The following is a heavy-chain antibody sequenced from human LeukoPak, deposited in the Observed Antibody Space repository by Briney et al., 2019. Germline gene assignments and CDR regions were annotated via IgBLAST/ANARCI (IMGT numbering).Heavy chain of an antibody. D-gene: IGHD3-10*02. CDR1: GGSIGSSNW. CDR2: IYTSGST. Sequence: KSSETLSLTCAVSGGSIGSSNWWSWVRQPAGKGLEWIGRIYTSGSTNYNPSLKSRVTISVDTSKNQFSLKLSSVTAADTAVYYCARDLNYVGPFDIWGQGTMVTVSS. J-gene: IGHJ3*02. CDR3: ARDLNYVGPFDI. V-gene: IGHV4-61*02.